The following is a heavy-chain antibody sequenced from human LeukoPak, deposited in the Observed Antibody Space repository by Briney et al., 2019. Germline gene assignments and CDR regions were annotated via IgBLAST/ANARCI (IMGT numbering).Heavy chain of an antibody. J-gene: IGHJ6*02. V-gene: IGHV3-9*01. CDR3: AKDKEAGTAGYYYGMDV. D-gene: IGHD1-7*01. CDR2: ISWNSGSI. CDR1: GFTFDDYA. Sequence: QAWGSLRLSCAASGFTFDDYAMHWVRQAPGKGLEWFSGISWNSGSIGYADSVKGRFTISRDNAKNSLYLQMNSLRAEDTALYYCAKDKEAGTAGYYYGMDVWGQGTTVTVSS.